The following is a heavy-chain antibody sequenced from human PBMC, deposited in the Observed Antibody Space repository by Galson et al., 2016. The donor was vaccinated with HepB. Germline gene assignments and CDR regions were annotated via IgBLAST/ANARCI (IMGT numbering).Heavy chain of an antibody. J-gene: IGHJ4*02. V-gene: IGHV3-48*01. D-gene: IGHD3-3*01. CDR3: ARADDFWSGYWPLFDC. Sequence: SLRLSCAASGFTFSSYSMNWVRQAPGKGLEWVSYISSKSSAIYYANSVKGRFTISRDNSKNTLYLQMGSLRAEDMAVYYCARADDFWSGYWPLFDCWGQGTLVTVSS. CDR2: ISSKSSAI. CDR1: GFTFSSYS.